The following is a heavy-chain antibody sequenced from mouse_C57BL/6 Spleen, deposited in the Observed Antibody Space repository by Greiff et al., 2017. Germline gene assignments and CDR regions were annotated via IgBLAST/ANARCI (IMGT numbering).Heavy chain of an antibody. Sequence: VHVKQSGPELVKPGASVKIPCKASGYTFTDYNMDWVKQSHGKSLEWIGDINPNNGGTIYNQKFKGKATLTVDKSSSTAYMELRSLTSEDTAVYYCARGGAGYPHYYAMDYWGQGTSVTVSS. CDR1: GYTFTDYN. CDR2: INPNNGGT. D-gene: IGHD3-2*02. CDR3: ARGGAGYPHYYAMDY. J-gene: IGHJ4*01. V-gene: IGHV1-18*01.